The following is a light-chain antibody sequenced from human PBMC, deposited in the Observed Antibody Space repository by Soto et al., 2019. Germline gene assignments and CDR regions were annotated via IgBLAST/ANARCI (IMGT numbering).Light chain of an antibody. V-gene: IGKV1-5*03. J-gene: IGKJ4*01. Sequence: DIQMTQSPSTVSGSEGDRVTITCRASQTISSWLAWYQQKPGKAPKLLIYKASTLKSGVPSRFSGSGSGTEFTLTISSLQSEDFAVYYCQQYDSWPLTFGGGTKV. CDR2: KAS. CDR1: QTISSW. CDR3: QQYDSWPLT.